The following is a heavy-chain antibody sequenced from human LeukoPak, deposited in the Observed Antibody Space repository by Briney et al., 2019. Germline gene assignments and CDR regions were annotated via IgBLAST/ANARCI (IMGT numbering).Heavy chain of an antibody. V-gene: IGHV1-46*01. D-gene: IGHD2-15*01. J-gene: IGHJ3*02. CDR1: GYTFTSYY. CDR2: INPSGGST. Sequence: ASVKVSCKASGYTFTSYYMHWVRQAPGQGLEWMGIINPSGGSTSYAHKCQGRVTMTRDTSTSTVYMELSSLTSEDTAVYYCARDLYCSGGSCYHDAFDIWGQGTMVTVSS. CDR3: ARDLYCSGGSCYHDAFDI.